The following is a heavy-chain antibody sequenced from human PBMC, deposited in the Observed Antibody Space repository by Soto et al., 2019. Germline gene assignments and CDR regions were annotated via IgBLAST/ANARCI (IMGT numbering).Heavy chain of an antibody. D-gene: IGHD5-12*01. Sequence: GGSLRLSCAASGFTFSNFWMNWVRQAPGKGLEWVATIKEDGSENYYVDSVKGRFTVSRDNAKNSLYLQMNSLRVEDTAVYYCTRGGGWLTDYWGQGTLVTVSS. CDR1: GFTFSNFW. CDR3: TRGGGWLTDY. V-gene: IGHV3-7*01. J-gene: IGHJ4*02. CDR2: IKEDGSEN.